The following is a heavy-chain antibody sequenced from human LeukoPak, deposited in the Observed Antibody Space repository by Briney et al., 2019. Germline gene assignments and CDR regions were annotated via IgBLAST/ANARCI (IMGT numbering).Heavy chain of an antibody. V-gene: IGHV4-59*08. Sequence: SETLSLTCNVSGGSLSSYYWSWIRQPPGKGLEWIGYMSNSGSTNYNPSLKSRVTVSLDTSKNQFSLKLSSVTAADTAVYYCARQGSGGRAFDIWGQGTMVTVSS. D-gene: IGHD3-16*01. J-gene: IGHJ3*02. CDR3: ARQGSGGRAFDI. CDR2: MSNSGST. CDR1: GGSLSSYY.